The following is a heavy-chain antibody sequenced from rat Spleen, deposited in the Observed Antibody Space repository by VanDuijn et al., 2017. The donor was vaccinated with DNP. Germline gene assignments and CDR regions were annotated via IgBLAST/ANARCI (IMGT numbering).Heavy chain of an antibody. CDR1: GFTFSKYG. V-gene: IGHV4-2*01. CDR2: INKDSSTI. D-gene: IGHD1-4*01. CDR3: ARASGPRFAY. J-gene: IGHJ3*01. Sequence: EVQLVESGGGLVQPGRSLKLSCAASGFTFSKYGMAWVRQAPTKGLEWIGEINKDSSTINYTPSLKDKFTISRDNAQNTLYLQMSKLGSEDTAIYYCARASGPRFAYWGQGTLVTVSS.